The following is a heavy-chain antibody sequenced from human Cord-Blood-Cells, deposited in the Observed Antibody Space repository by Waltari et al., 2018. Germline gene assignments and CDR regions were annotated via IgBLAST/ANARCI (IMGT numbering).Heavy chain of an antibody. V-gene: IGHV4-39*01. CDR3: ARRDIVGATDY. CDR2: IYYSGST. D-gene: IGHD1-26*01. CDR1: GGSISSSSYY. Sequence: QLQLQESGPGLVKHSETLSLTCTVSGGSISSSSYYWGWIRQPPGKGLEWIGSIYYSGSTYYNPSLKSRVTISVDTSKNQFSLKLSSVTAADTAVYYCARRDIVGATDYWGQGTLVTVSS. J-gene: IGHJ4*02.